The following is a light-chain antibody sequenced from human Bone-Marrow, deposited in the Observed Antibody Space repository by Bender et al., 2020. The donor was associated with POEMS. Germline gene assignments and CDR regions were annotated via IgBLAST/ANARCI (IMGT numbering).Light chain of an antibody. CDR1: SSNIGPNY. J-gene: IGLJ2*01. CDR3: CSYAGSYSFV. Sequence: QSVLTQPPSASGTPGQRVTISCSGSSSNIGPNYVYWYQHLPGTAPNLLIYRNNQRPSGVPDRFSGSKSGTSASLAISGLRSEDEADYFCCSYAGSYSFVFGGATTVTVL. CDR2: RNN. V-gene: IGLV1-47*01.